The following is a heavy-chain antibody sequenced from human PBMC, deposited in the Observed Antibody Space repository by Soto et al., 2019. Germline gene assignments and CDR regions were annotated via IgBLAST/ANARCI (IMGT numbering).Heavy chain of an antibody. CDR2: ISQSGNVI. D-gene: IGHD3-9*01. CDR1: GFTFRGFQ. V-gene: IGHV3-11*01. CDR3: LTKKDVSTDELDY. J-gene: IGHJ4*02. Sequence: LKLSCSSSGFTFRGFQMRWSRQAPGKGLEWISYISQSGNVIYYADSVKGRFTIYRDDAKKSLYLEMNSLRAEDTAIYYWLTKKDVSTDELDYWGQGTQVTVAS.